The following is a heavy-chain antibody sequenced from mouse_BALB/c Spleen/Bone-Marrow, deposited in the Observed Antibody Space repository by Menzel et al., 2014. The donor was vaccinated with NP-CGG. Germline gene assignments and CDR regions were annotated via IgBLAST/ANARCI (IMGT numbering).Heavy chain of an antibody. D-gene: IGHD4-1*01. CDR2: IDPANGNA. V-gene: IGHV14-3*02. J-gene: IGHJ4*01. CDR3: ARWEYYAMDY. Sequence: VQLQQPGAELVKPGASVKLSCTASGFNIXDTYMHWVNQRPEQGLEWIGRIDPANGNAKYDPKFQGKATITADTSSNTAYLQLSSLTSEDTAVYYCARWEYYAMDYWGQGTSVTVSS. CDR1: GFNIXDTY.